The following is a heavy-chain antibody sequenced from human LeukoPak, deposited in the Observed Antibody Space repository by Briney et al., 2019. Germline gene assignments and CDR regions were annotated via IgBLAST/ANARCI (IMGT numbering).Heavy chain of an antibody. CDR3: ARDRSNTMVRGVID. V-gene: IGHV4-34*09. J-gene: IGHJ4*02. CDR1: GGSFSGYY. CDR2: INHSGST. Sequence: SETLSLTCAVYGGSFSGYYWSWIRQPPGKGLEWIGEINHSGSTNYNPSLKSRATISVDTSKNQFSLKLSSVTAADTAVYYCARDRSNTMVRGVIDWGQGTLVTVSS. D-gene: IGHD3-10*01.